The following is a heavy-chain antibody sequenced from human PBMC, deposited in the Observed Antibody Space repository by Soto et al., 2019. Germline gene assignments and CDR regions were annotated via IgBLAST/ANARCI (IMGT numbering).Heavy chain of an antibody. J-gene: IGHJ4*02. CDR1: RFTFSNYA. CDR3: AKDQGSSWYEIDY. D-gene: IGHD6-13*01. Sequence: PGGSLRISCAASRFTFSNYAVTWDRQAPGKGLEWVSTISGSGGSTYYADSVKGRFTISRDNSKNTLYLQMNSLRAEDTAVYYCAKDQGSSWYEIDYWGQGTLVTVSS. V-gene: IGHV3-23*01. CDR2: ISGSGGST.